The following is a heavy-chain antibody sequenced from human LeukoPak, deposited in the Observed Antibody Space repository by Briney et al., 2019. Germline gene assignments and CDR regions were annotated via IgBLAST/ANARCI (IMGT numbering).Heavy chain of an antibody. Sequence: SETLSLTCTVSGGSIDSYYWNWIRQPPGKGLEWIGYRYYSGTTNYNPSLNSRATISVDTSKNQFSLKLNSVTSADTAVYYCAKNLGTSSDYWGQGTLVTVSS. CDR3: AKNLGTSSDY. V-gene: IGHV4-59*01. CDR2: RYYSGTT. J-gene: IGHJ4*02. CDR1: GGSIDSYY. D-gene: IGHD6-6*01.